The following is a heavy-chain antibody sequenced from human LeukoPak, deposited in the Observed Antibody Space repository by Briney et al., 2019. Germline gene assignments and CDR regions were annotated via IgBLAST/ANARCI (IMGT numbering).Heavy chain of an antibody. Sequence: GGSLRLSCAASGFTFSSYAMSWVRQAPGKGLEWVSSVSDRGSRTYDADSLKDRFTISRDNSKNTLYLQMNSLRAEDTAVYYCAKATGKLDPFDYWGQGTLVTVSS. J-gene: IGHJ4*02. CDR2: VSDRGSRT. CDR3: AKATGKLDPFDY. V-gene: IGHV3-23*01. CDR1: GFTFSSYA. D-gene: IGHD1-1*01.